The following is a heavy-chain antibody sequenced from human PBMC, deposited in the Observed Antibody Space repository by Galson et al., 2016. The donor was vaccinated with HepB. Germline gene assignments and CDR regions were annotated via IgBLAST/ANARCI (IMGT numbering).Heavy chain of an antibody. D-gene: IGHD3-3*01. CDR3: AKGYGFWTAFDY. J-gene: IGHJ4*02. CDR2: VSGKGYST. V-gene: IGHV3-23*01. Sequence: SLRLSCAASGFTFSSYSMSWIRQAPGEGLEWVSAVSGKGYSTYYADSVKGRFAISRDNSKNTLYLQMNSLRAEDTAVYYCAKGYGFWTAFDYWGQGTLVTVSS. CDR1: GFTFSSYS.